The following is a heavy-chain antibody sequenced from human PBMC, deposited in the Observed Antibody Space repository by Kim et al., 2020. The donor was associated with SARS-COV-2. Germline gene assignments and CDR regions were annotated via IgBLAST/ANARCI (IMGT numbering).Heavy chain of an antibody. CDR1: GGSISSYQ. D-gene: IGHD2-21*01. CDR3: ARRGTRVGFGCEGGWVDP. CDR2: IYYSGNT. Sequence: SETLSLTCSVSGGSISSYQCSWIRQPPEKGLEWIGFIYYSGNTNYNPSLKSRITITVDTSTTQVPLMLNSGTAAATAIYYCARRGTRVGFGCEGGWVDP. V-gene: IGHV4-59*08. J-gene: IGHJ5*02.